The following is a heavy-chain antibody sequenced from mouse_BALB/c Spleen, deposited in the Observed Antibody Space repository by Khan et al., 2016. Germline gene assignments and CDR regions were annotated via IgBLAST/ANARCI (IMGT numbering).Heavy chain of an antibody. Sequence: EVQLVESGPGLVKPSQSLSLSCTVTGYSITSDYAWNWIRQFPGNKLEWMGYISYSGSTSYNPSLKSRISITRDTSKNKFFMQLNSVTTEDTATYYCARGRYRYPFAYWGQGTLVTVSA. CDR3: ARGRYRYPFAY. CDR2: ISYSGST. J-gene: IGHJ3*01. CDR1: GYSITSDYA. D-gene: IGHD2-14*01. V-gene: IGHV3-2*02.